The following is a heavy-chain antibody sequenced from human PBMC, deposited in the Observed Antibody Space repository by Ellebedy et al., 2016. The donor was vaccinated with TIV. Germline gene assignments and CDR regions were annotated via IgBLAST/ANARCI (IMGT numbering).Heavy chain of an antibody. D-gene: IGHD5-18*01. CDR1: GYTFTGYY. CDR3: ARGGGYRHGYYYYGMDV. Sequence: ASVKVSCKASGYTFTGYYIHWVRQAPGQGLEWMGWINPNSGGTNYAQKFQGRVSMTRDTSISTAYMELSRLRSDDTAVYYCARGGGYRHGYYYYGMDVWGQGTTVTVSS. CDR2: INPNSGGT. J-gene: IGHJ6*02. V-gene: IGHV1-2*02.